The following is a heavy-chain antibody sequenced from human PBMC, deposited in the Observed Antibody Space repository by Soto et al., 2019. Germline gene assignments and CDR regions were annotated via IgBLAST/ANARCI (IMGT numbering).Heavy chain of an antibody. CDR2: INGGDRT. Sequence: EVQLVESGGGLVQPGGSLRLSCAASGFSVSVNFMSWVRQAPGKGLEWVSDINGGDRTNYADSVKGRFTISRDDTENTLSLLMNSLRVEATAVYYCVRENYYSGMDVWGQGTTVTVSS. V-gene: IGHV3-66*01. J-gene: IGHJ6*01. CDR1: GFSVSVNF. CDR3: VRENYYSGMDV.